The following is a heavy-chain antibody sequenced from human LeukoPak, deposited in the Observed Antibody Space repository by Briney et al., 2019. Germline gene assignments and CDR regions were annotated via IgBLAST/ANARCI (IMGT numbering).Heavy chain of an antibody. Sequence: SVKVSCKASGGTFSSYAISWVRQAPGQGLEWMEGIIPIFGTANYAQKFQGRVTITADESTSTAYMELSSLRSEDTAVYYCARRWAYGDYLYFDYWGQGTLVTVSS. D-gene: IGHD4-17*01. CDR2: IIPIFGTA. V-gene: IGHV1-69*13. J-gene: IGHJ4*02. CDR1: GGTFSSYA. CDR3: ARRWAYGDYLYFDY.